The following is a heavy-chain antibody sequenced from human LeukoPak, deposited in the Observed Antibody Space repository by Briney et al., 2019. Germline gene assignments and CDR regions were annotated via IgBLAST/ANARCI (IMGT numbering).Heavy chain of an antibody. D-gene: IGHD6-13*01. CDR1: GFTFSSYA. V-gene: IGHV3-21*04. Sequence: PGGSLRLSCAASGFTFSSYAMTWVRQAPGKGLEWVSSFTSMSRTIYYADSVKGRFTISRDDAKNTLYLQMNSLRAEDTAVYYCAKEQIAAAGMTGGGGYGMDVWGQGTTVTVSS. CDR3: AKEQIAAAGMTGGGGYGMDV. CDR2: FTSMSRTI. J-gene: IGHJ6*02.